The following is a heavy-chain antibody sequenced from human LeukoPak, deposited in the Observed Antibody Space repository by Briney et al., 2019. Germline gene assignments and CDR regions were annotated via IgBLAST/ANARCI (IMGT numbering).Heavy chain of an antibody. CDR2: TYYRSKWSN. D-gene: IGHD6-19*01. J-gene: IGHJ4*02. CDR1: GDSVSSNSAA. V-gene: IGHV6-1*01. CDR3: AREVSGWRPLDY. Sequence: SQTLSLTCAISGDSVSSNSAAWNWIRQSPSRGLEWLGRTYYRSKWSNDYAISVKSRITINPDTSKNQFSLHLNSVTPEDTAVYYCAREVSGWRPLDYWGQGTLVTVPS.